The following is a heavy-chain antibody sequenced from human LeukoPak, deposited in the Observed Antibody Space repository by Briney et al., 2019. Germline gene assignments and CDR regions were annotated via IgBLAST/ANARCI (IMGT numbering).Heavy chain of an antibody. J-gene: IGHJ4*02. V-gene: IGHV3-15*01. CDR1: GFTFSNAW. Sequence: GGSLGLSCAASGFTFSNAWMSWVRQAPGKGLEWVGRIKSKTDGGTTDYAAPVKGRFTISRDDSKNTLYLQMNSLKTEDTAVYYCTTGSSSRRIPANWGQGTLVTVSS. D-gene: IGHD6-13*01. CDR2: IKSKTDGGTT. CDR3: TTGSSSRRIPAN.